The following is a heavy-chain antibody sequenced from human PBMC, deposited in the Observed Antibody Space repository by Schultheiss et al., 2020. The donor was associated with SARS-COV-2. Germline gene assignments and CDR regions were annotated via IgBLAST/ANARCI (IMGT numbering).Heavy chain of an antibody. J-gene: IGHJ6*02. CDR2: IYYSGST. V-gene: IGHV4-31*03. CDR1: GGSISSGGYY. D-gene: IGHD1-14*01. Sequence: LSLTCTVSGGSISSGGYYWSWIRQHPGKGLEWIGYIYYSGSTNYNPSLKSRVTISVDTSKNQFSLKLSSVTAADTAVYYCARGREATTYGMDVWGQGTTVTVSS. CDR3: ARGREATTYGMDV.